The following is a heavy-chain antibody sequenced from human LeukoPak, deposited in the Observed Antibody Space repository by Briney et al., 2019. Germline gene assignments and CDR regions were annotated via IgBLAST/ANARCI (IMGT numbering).Heavy chain of an antibody. CDR2: INQDGSEK. CDR1: GFTFSSYA. Sequence: GGSLRLSCAASGFTFSSYAMSWVRQAPGKGLEWVANINQDGSEKYFVDSVKGRFTISRDNAKNSLYLQINSLRAEDTALYYCARGVLTSYYGSGSYYSDYWGQGTLVTVSS. J-gene: IGHJ4*02. V-gene: IGHV3-7*01. D-gene: IGHD3-10*01. CDR3: ARGVLTSYYGSGSYYSDY.